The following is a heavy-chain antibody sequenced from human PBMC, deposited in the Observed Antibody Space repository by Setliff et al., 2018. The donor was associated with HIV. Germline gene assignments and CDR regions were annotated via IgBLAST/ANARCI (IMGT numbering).Heavy chain of an antibody. D-gene: IGHD4-17*01. CDR2: IDGSGAT. CDR3: TRVRPVRWAALDAFDL. J-gene: IGHJ3*01. V-gene: IGHV3-66*01. Sequence: PGGSLRLSCVVARFAVSRNYMSWVRQTPWKGLEWVSGIDGSGATDYEDSVKCRFTISIDNAKNTLYLQMDSLRAEDTAVYYCTRVRPVRWAALDAFDLWGQGTMVTVSS. CDR1: RFAVSRNY.